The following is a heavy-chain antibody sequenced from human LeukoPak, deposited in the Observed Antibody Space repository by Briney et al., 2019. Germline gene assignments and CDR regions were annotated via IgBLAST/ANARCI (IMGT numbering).Heavy chain of an antibody. Sequence: SETLSLTCTVSGGSISSSSYYWGWIRQPPGKGLEWIGSIYYSGSTYYNPSFKSRVTISVDTSKNQFSLKLSSVTAADTAVYYCAGDLVGATFTFDYWGQGTLVTVSS. J-gene: IGHJ4*02. D-gene: IGHD1-26*01. CDR3: AGDLVGATFTFDY. CDR1: GGSISSSSYY. V-gene: IGHV4-39*01. CDR2: IYYSGST.